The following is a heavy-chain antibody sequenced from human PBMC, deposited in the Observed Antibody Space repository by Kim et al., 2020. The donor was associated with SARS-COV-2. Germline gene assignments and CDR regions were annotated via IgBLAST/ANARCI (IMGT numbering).Heavy chain of an antibody. D-gene: IGHD3-3*01. CDR2: IYYSGST. V-gene: IGHV4-59*01. Sequence: SETLSLTCTVSGGSISSYYWSWIRQPPGKGLEWIGYIYYSGSTNYNPSLKSRVTISVDTSKNQFSLKLSSVTAADTAVYYCARETSITIFGVVTHASYFDDWGQGTRVTVSS. CDR3: ARETSITIFGVVTHASYFDD. CDR1: GGSISSYY. J-gene: IGHJ4*02.